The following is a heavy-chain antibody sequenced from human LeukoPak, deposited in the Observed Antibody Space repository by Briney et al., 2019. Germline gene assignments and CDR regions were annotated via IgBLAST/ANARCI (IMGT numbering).Heavy chain of an antibody. CDR3: ARGRDGYTLIDAFDI. J-gene: IGHJ3*02. Sequence: GSLRLSCVASGFTFSDFSLNWVRQAPGKGLEWVSSISTSSIYIYYANSLKGRFTISRDNAKNSLYLEMNSLRAEDTALYYCARGRDGYTLIDAFDIWGQGTMVTVSS. CDR2: ISTSSIYI. CDR1: GFTFSDFS. V-gene: IGHV3-21*01. D-gene: IGHD5-24*01.